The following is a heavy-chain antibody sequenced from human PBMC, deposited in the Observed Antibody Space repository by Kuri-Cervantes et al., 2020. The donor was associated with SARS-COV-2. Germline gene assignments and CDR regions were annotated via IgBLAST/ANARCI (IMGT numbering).Heavy chain of an antibody. CDR1: GFTFSSYA. CDR2: ISYDGSNK. V-gene: IGHV3-30-3*01. D-gene: IGHD1-1*01. Sequence: GESLKISCAASGFTFSSYAMHWVRQAPGKGLEWVAVISYDGSNKYYADSVKGRFTISRDNSKNTLYLQMNSLRAEDTAVYYCARDPTIYYYYYYMDVWGKGTTVTVSS. J-gene: IGHJ6*03. CDR3: ARDPTIYYYYYYMDV.